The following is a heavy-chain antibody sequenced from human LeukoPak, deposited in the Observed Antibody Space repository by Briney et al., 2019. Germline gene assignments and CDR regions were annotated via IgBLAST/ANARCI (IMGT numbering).Heavy chain of an antibody. CDR2: ISYDGSNK. V-gene: IGHV3-30*18. J-gene: IGHJ4*02. D-gene: IGHD5-18*01. Sequence: PGGSLRLSCAASGFTFSSYGMHWVRQAPGKGLEWVAVISYDGSNKYYADSVKGRFTISRDNSKKTLYLQMNSLRAEDTAVYYCAKELDVDTPVVDYWGQGTLVSVSS. CDR3: AKELDVDTPVVDY. CDR1: GFTFSSYG.